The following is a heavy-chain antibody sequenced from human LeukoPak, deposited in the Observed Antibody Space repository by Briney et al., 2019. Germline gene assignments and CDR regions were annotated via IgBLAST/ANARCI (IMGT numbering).Heavy chain of an antibody. D-gene: IGHD3-22*01. Sequence: GGSLRLSCAASGFTFSSYSMNWVRQAPGKGLEWVSSISSSSGYIYYADSVKGRFTISRDNAKNSLYLQMNSLRAEDTAVYYCACASRLRKSGYDWFDPWGQGTLVTVSS. CDR2: ISSSSGYI. CDR3: ACASRLRKSGYDWFDP. CDR1: GFTFSSYS. V-gene: IGHV3-21*01. J-gene: IGHJ5*02.